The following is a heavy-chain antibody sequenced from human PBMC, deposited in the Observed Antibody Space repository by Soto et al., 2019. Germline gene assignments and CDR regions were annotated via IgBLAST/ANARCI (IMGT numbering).Heavy chain of an antibody. CDR1: GGSFSGYY. CDR2: INHSGST. D-gene: IGHD3-10*01. J-gene: IGHJ4*02. Sequence: PSETLSLTCAVYGGSFSGYYWSWIRQPLGKGLEWIGEINHSGSTNYNPSLKSRVTISVDTSKNQFSLKLSSVTAADTAVYYCARVNYYGSGSYYIEDYWGQGTLVTVSS. V-gene: IGHV4-34*01. CDR3: ARVNYYGSGSYYIEDY.